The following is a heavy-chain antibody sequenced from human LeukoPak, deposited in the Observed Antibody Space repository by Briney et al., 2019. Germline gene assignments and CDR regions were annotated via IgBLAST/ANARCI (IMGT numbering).Heavy chain of an antibody. V-gene: IGHV3-23*01. CDR1: GFTFSSYA. CDR3: AKESGSGSYYAYYYYYGMDV. Sequence: PGGSLRHSCAAPGFTFSSYAMSWVRQAPGKGLEWVSAISGSGGSTYYADSVKGRFTISRDNSKNTLYLQMNSLRAEYTAVYYCAKESGSGSYYAYYYYYGMDVWGKGTTVTVSS. D-gene: IGHD3-10*01. CDR2: ISGSGGST. J-gene: IGHJ6*04.